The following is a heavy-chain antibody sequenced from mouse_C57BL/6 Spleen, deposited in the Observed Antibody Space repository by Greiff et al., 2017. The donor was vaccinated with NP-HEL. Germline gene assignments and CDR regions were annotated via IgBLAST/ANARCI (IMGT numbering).Heavy chain of an antibody. V-gene: IGHV1-82*01. J-gene: IGHJ2*01. Sequence: QVQLQQSGPELVKPGASVKISCKASGYAFSSSWMNWVKQRPGKGLEWIGRIYPGDGDTNYNGKFKGKATLTADKSSSTAYMQLSSLTSEDSAVYFCARDSTTVPLFDYWGQGTTLTVSS. CDR2: IYPGDGDT. D-gene: IGHD1-1*01. CDR3: ARDSTTVPLFDY. CDR1: GYAFSSSW.